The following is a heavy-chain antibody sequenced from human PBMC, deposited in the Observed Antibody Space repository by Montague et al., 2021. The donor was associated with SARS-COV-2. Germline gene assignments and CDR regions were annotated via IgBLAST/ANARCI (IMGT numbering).Heavy chain of an antibody. CDR3: ARAVSVRRAVNWFDP. D-gene: IGHD3-10*01. CDR1: GGSMSDFY. CDR2: IYYSGGI. Sequence: SETLSLTCTVSGGSMSDFYWTWIRQPPGKGLEWLAYIYYSGGINSNPSLRSRVTMSADTSKNQFSLNLTSVTAADTAVYYCARAVSVRRAVNWFDPWGQGTLVTVSS. J-gene: IGHJ5*02. V-gene: IGHV4-59*13.